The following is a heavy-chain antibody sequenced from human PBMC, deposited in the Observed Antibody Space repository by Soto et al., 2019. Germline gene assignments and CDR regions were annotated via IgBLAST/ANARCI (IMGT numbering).Heavy chain of an antibody. CDR3: TRNRAKFET. D-gene: IGHD1-26*01. Sequence: AVGSLRLSCVASGLTFTTYWMTWVRHAPGKGLEWVANIKQDGSEKYYVDSVKGRFTISRDDAENSLYLQMNNLRAEDTAVYYCTRNRAKFETWRQGTPVTVSS. CDR2: IKQDGSEK. CDR1: GLTFTTYW. V-gene: IGHV3-7*01. J-gene: IGHJ5*02.